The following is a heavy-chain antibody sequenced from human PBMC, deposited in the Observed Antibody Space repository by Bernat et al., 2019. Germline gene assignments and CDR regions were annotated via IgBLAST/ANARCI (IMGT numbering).Heavy chain of an antibody. V-gene: IGHV3-30*18. J-gene: IGHJ4*02. Sequence: QVQLVESGGGVVQPGRSLRLSCAASGFTFSSYGMHWVRQAPGKGLEWEAVISYDGSNKYYADSVKGRFTISRDNSKNTLYLQMNSLRAEDTAVYYCAKGPSAADYWGQGTLVTVSS. D-gene: IGHD6-19*01. CDR1: GFTFSSYG. CDR2: ISYDGSNK. CDR3: AKGPSAADY.